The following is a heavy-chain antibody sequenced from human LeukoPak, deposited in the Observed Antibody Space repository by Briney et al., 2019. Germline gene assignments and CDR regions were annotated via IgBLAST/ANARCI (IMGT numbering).Heavy chain of an antibody. V-gene: IGHV1-69*13. CDR2: IIPIFGTA. D-gene: IGHD6-13*01. J-gene: IGHJ5*02. CDR1: GGTFSSYA. Sequence: SVKVSCKASGGTFSSYAISWVRQAPGQGLEWMGGIIPIFGTANYAQKFQGRVTITADESTSTAYMELSSLRSEDTAVYYCARGRAAAGSSNWFDPRGQGTLVTVSS. CDR3: ARGRAAAGSSNWFDP.